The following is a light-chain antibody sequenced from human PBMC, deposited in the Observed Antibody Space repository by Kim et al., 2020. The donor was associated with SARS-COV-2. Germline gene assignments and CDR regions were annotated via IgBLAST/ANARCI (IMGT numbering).Light chain of an antibody. CDR1: QSISTW. J-gene: IGKJ1*01. CDR2: AAS. CDR3: QQFNSYSWT. Sequence: ASIGERVTITCRASQSISTWLAWYQQKPGKAPKLLIYAASSLESGVPSRFSGSGSGTEFTLTISSLQPDDFATYYCQQFNSYSWTFGQGTKVEIK. V-gene: IGKV1-5*01.